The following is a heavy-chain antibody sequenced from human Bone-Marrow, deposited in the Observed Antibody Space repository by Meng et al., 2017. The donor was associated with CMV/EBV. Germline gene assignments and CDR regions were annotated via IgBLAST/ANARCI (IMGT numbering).Heavy chain of an antibody. V-gene: IGHV1-2*02. CDR3: ARGDPGWGSSSWFYYYYGMDV. CDR1: GYTFTGYY. Sequence: ASVKVSCKASGYTFTGYYMHWVRQAPGQGLEWMGWINPNSGGTNYAQKFQGRVTMTRDTSISTAYMELSSLRSEDTAVYYCARGDPGWGSSSWFYYYYGMDVWGQGTTVTVSS. J-gene: IGHJ6*02. D-gene: IGHD6-13*01. CDR2: INPNSGGT.